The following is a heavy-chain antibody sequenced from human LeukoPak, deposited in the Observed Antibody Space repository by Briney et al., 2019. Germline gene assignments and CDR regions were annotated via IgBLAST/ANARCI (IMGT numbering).Heavy chain of an antibody. CDR2: IYYSGST. CDR1: GGSISSGGHY. Sequence: SETLSVTCTVSGGSISSGGHYWSWIRQHPGKGLEWIGYIYYSGSTYYNPSLKSRVTISVDTSKNQFPLKLSSVTAADTAVYYCARSYGSGSSYGMDVWGKGTTVTVSS. V-gene: IGHV4-31*03. J-gene: IGHJ6*04. CDR3: ARSYGSGSSYGMDV. D-gene: IGHD3-10*01.